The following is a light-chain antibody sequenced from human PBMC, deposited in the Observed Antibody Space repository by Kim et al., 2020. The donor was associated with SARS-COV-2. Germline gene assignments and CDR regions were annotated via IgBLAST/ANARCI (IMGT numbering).Light chain of an antibody. CDR2: AVS. Sequence: QSALTQPASVSGSPGQPITISCTGTSSDIGAYYFVSWYQQHPGKVPNLMIYAVSKRPSGVSNRFSGSKSGNTASLTISGLQAEDEADYYCSSFTSSISYVFGTGTKVTFL. V-gene: IGLV2-14*03. J-gene: IGLJ1*01. CDR1: SSDIGAYYF. CDR3: SSFTSSISYV.